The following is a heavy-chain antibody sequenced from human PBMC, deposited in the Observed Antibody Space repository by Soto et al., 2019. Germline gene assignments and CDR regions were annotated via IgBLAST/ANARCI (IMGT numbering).Heavy chain of an antibody. J-gene: IGHJ3*02. V-gene: IGHV1-46*01. CDR2: INPSGGST. Sequence: ASVKVSCKASGYTFTSYAMHWVRQAPGQGLEWMGIINPSGGSTSYAQKFQGRVTMTRDTSTSTVYMELSSLRSEDTAVYYCARFTYYYDSSGYYHYDAFDIWGQGTMVTVSS. CDR1: GYTFTSYA. CDR3: ARFTYYYDSSGYYHYDAFDI. D-gene: IGHD3-22*01.